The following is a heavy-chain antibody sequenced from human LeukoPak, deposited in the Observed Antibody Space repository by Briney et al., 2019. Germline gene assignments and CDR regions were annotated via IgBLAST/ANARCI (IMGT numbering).Heavy chain of an antibody. J-gene: IGHJ6*03. CDR3: ASGYSSSSRYYYYMDV. CDR1: GGTFSSYA. D-gene: IGHD6-6*01. CDR2: IIPIFGTA. Sequence: ASVKVSCKASGGTFSSYAISWVRQAPGQGLEWMGGIIPIFGTANYAQKFQGRVTITTDESTSTAYMELSSLRSEDTAVYYCASGYSSSSRYYYYMDVWGKGTTVTVSS. V-gene: IGHV1-69*05.